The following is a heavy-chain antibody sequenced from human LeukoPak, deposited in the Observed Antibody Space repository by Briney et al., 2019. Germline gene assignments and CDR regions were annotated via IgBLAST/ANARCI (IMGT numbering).Heavy chain of an antibody. CDR1: GFTFSSYS. Sequence: GGSLRLFCAASGFTFSSYSMNWVRQAPGKGLEWVSSISSSSSYIYYADSVKGRFTISRDNAKNSLYLQMNSLRAEDTAVYYCARDASSSGWYTVEYFQHWGQGTLVTVSS. J-gene: IGHJ1*01. D-gene: IGHD6-19*01. CDR2: ISSSSSYI. CDR3: ARDASSSGWYTVEYFQH. V-gene: IGHV3-21*01.